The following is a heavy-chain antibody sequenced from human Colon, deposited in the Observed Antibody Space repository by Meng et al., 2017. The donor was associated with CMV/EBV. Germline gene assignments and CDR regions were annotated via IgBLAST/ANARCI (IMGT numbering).Heavy chain of an antibody. Sequence: GESLKISCAASGFTFDDYAMHWVRQAPGKGLEWVSLISWDGGSTYYADSVKGRFTISRDHSKNSLYLQMNSLRAEDTALYYCAKGRGYCSSTSCYTWYFDYWGQGTLVTVSS. CDR1: GFTFDDYA. D-gene: IGHD2-2*02. CDR3: AKGRGYCSSTSCYTWYFDY. V-gene: IGHV3-43D*03. CDR2: ISWDGGST. J-gene: IGHJ4*02.